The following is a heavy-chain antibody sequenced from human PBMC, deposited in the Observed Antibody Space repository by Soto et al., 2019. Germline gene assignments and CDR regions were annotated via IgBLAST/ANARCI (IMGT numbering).Heavy chain of an antibody. J-gene: IGHJ6*02. CDR2: INVGNGNT. CDR1: GYKFSSYA. CDR3: ARSTPGVMVAAIHNYYYYGMDV. D-gene: IGHD2-15*01. Sequence: ASVKVSCKASGYKFSSYAIHWVRQAPGQRLEWMGWINVGNGNTKYSQKFHDRVTIIRDTSADTAYMEVSSLRSEDTAVYYCARSTPGVMVAAIHNYYYYGMDVWGQGTTVTVSS. V-gene: IGHV1-3*01.